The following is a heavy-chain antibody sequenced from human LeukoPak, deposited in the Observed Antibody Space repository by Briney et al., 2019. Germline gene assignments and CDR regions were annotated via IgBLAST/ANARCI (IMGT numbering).Heavy chain of an antibody. V-gene: IGHV3-30-3*01. CDR1: GFTFSSYA. D-gene: IGHD2-2*02. J-gene: IGHJ4*02. CDR3: ARGRHSYKYYFDY. CDR2: ISYDGSNK. Sequence: GGSLRLSCAASGFTFSSYAMHWVRQAPGKGLEWVAVISYDGSNKYYADSVKGRFTISRDNSKNTLYLQMNSLRAEDTAVYYCARGRHSYKYYFDYWGQGTLVTVSS.